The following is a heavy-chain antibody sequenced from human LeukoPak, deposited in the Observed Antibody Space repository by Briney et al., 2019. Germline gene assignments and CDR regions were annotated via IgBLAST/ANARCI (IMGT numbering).Heavy chain of an antibody. D-gene: IGHD2-15*01. V-gene: IGHV3-23*01. J-gene: IGHJ4*02. CDR3: AKERFCSGGSCYASHDLH. CDR2: VSGSGGFT. CDR1: GFTFKTYA. Sequence: GGSLRLSCEGSGFTFKTYAMSWVRQAPGKGLEWVSGVSGSGGFTDYADSVKGRFTISRDNPKNTLFLQMSSLRVEDTAIYYCAKERFCSGGSCYASHDLHWGQGILVTVSS.